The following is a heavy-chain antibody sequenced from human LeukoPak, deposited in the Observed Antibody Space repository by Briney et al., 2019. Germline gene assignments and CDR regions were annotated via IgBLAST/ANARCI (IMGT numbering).Heavy chain of an antibody. CDR1: GFTFSSYA. Sequence: PGGSLRLSCAASGFTFSSYAMSWVRQAPGKGLEWVSAISGSGGSTYYADSVTVRFTISRDNSKNTLYLQMNSLRAEDTAVYYCAKALSSSWYQPIDYWGQGTLVTVSS. D-gene: IGHD6-13*01. CDR3: AKALSSSWYQPIDY. CDR2: ISGSGGST. V-gene: IGHV3-23*01. J-gene: IGHJ4*02.